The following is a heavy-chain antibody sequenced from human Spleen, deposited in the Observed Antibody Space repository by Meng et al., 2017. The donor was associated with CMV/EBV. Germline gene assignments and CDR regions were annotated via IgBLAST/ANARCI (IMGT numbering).Heavy chain of an antibody. D-gene: IGHD3-3*01. CDR2: IYYSGNT. J-gene: IGHJ6*02. CDR3: ASGGIKGDFWSGPYYYYGMDV. V-gene: IGHV4-39*07. CDR1: GGSISSGSYY. Sequence: SETLSLTCTVSGGSISSGSYYWGWIRQPPGKGLEWIGNIYYSGNTYHNPSLKSRVTISVDRSKNLFSLKLTSVTAADTAVYYCASGGIKGDFWSGPYYYYGMDVWGQGTTVTVSS.